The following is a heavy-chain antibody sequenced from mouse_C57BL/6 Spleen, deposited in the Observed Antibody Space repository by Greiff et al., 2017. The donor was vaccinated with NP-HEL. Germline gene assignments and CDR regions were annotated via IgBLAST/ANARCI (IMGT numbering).Heavy chain of an antibody. Sequence: EVKLEESGGGLVQPGGSLKLSCAASGIDFSRYWMSWVRRAPGKGLEWIGEINPDSSTINYAPSLKDKFIISRDNAKNTLYLQMSKVRSEDTALYYCARLYYGYDSLAYWGQGTLVTVSA. D-gene: IGHD2-2*01. CDR1: GIDFSRYW. V-gene: IGHV4-1*01. J-gene: IGHJ3*01. CDR2: INPDSSTI. CDR3: ARLYYGYDSLAY.